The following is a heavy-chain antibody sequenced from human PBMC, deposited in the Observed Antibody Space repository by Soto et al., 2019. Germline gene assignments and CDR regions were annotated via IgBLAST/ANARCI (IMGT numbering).Heavy chain of an antibody. V-gene: IGHV3-30-3*01. CDR3: ARDESGYYDSSGYYAFY. D-gene: IGHD3-22*01. Sequence: GGSLRLSCAASGFTFSSYAMHWVRQAPGKGLEWVAVISYDGSNKYYADSVKGRFTISRDNSKNTLYLQMNSLRAEDTAVYYCARDESGYYDSSGYYAFYWGQGTL. CDR1: GFTFSSYA. CDR2: ISYDGSNK. J-gene: IGHJ4*02.